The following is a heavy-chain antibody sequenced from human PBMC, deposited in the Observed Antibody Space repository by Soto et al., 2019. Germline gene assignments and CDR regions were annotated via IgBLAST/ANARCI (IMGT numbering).Heavy chain of an antibody. Sequence: PGGALRLSCAASGFTLSNNHMRLVRQAPGKGLEWVSLIYSGGSTYYADSVKGRFTISRDSSKNTLYLQMNSLRAEDTAMYYCAAYSHKGYWGQGTLVTVSS. CDR2: IYSGGST. CDR3: AAYSHKGY. D-gene: IGHD3-16*01. CDR1: GFTLSNNH. J-gene: IGHJ4*02. V-gene: IGHV3-66*01.